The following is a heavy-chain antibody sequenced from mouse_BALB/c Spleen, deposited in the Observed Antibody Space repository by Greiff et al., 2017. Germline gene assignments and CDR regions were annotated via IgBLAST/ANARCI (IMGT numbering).Heavy chain of an antibody. D-gene: IGHD2-4*01. CDR2: INSNGGST. Sequence: EVHLVESGGGLVQPGGSLKLSCAASGFTFSSYGMSWVRQTPDKRLELVATINSNGGSTYYPDSVKGRFTISRDNAKNTLYLQMSSLKSEDTAMYYCARDGSGLRIYAMDYWGQGTSVTVSS. CDR1: GFTFSSYG. V-gene: IGHV5-6-3*01. CDR3: ARDGSGLRIYAMDY. J-gene: IGHJ4*01.